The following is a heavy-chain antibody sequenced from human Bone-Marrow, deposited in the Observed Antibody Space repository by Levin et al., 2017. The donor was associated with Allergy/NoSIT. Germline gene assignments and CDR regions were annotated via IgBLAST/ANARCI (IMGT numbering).Heavy chain of an antibody. D-gene: IGHD1-26*01. CDR1: GGSFSGYY. Sequence: SETLSLTCAVYGGSFSGYYWSWIRQPPGKGLEWIGEINHSGSTNYNPSLKSRVTISVDTSKNQFSLKLSSVTAADTAVYYCARGVYPSGSYYHYYYGMDVWGQGTTVTVSS. J-gene: IGHJ6*02. CDR2: INHSGST. V-gene: IGHV4-34*01. CDR3: ARGVYPSGSYYHYYYGMDV.